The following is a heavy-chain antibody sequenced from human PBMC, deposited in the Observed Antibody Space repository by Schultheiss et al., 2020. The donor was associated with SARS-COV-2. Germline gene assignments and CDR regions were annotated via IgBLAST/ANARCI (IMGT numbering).Heavy chain of an antibody. D-gene: IGHD4/OR15-4a*01. V-gene: IGHV5-51*01. J-gene: IGHJ2*01. CDR3: ARTYGGNYNWYFDL. CDR2: IYPGDSDI. CDR1: GNSFANYW. Sequence: GESLKISCKVSGNSFANYWIAWVRQMPGKGLEWMGIIYPGDSDIRYSPSFQGQVTISADKSISTAYLQWSSLKASDTAMYYCARTYGGNYNWYFDLWGRGTLVTVSS.